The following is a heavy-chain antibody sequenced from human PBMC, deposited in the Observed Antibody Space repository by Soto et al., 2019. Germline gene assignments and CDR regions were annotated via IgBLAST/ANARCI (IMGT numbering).Heavy chain of an antibody. CDR3: AKRHYYGSGSFALAT. CDR1: GFTCSSNA. J-gene: IGHJ4*03. CDR2: VSGDGYAS. Sequence: EVRLLESGGGLVQPGGSLRLSCAGSGFTCSSNAMSWVRQAPGKGLEWVSSVSGDGYASDYADSVKGRFTVSRHNSKNTLYLQMNSLRAEDTAVYYCAKRHYYGSGSFALATWGQGTLVTVSS. V-gene: IGHV3-23*01. D-gene: IGHD3-10*01.